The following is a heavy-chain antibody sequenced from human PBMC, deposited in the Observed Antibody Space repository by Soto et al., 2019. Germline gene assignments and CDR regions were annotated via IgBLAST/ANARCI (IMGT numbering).Heavy chain of an antibody. CDR2: INADNGDT. V-gene: IGHV1-3*01. D-gene: IGHD3-22*01. CDR1: GFTFTNYA. J-gene: IGHJ4*01. CDR3: ARDILRDSSAYYNY. Sequence: ASVKVSCKASGFTFTNYAIHWVRQAPGQRLEWMGWINADNGDTKYSQKFQDRVTITRDTFATTAYMELSSLRSEDTAVYYCARDILRDSSAYYNYWG.